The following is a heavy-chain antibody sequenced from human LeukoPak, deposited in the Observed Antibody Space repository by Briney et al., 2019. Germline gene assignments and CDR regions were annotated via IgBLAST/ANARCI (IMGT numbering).Heavy chain of an antibody. Sequence: GGSLRLSCAVSGFIFKNYVMTWVRQAPGKGLDWVSSLSATGDITYYADSVKGRFTVSRDNSNGTVFLQMNSLRAEDTAVYYCAKDSHPLSSSSWFFESWGQGTLVTVSS. CDR3: AKDSHPLSSSSWFFES. J-gene: IGHJ4*02. D-gene: IGHD6-13*01. CDR1: GFIFKNYV. V-gene: IGHV3-23*01. CDR2: LSATGDIT.